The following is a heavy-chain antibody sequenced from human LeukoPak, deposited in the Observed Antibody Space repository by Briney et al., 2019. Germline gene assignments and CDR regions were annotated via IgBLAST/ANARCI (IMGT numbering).Heavy chain of an antibody. CDR2: ISVYNGNT. CDR3: ARDLHGSGSYYVFDY. V-gene: IGHV1-18*01. CDR1: GYTFTSYG. D-gene: IGHD3-10*01. J-gene: IGHJ4*02. Sequence: GASVKVSCKASGYTFTSYGISWVRQAPGQGLEWMGWISVYNGNTNYAQKFQGRVTITADESTSTAYMELSSLRSEDTAVYYCARDLHGSGSYYVFDYWGQGTLVTVSS.